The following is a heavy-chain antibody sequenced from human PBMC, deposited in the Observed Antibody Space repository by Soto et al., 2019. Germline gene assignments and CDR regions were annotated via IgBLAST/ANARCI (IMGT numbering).Heavy chain of an antibody. CDR2: IIPIFGTA. D-gene: IGHD3-22*01. Sequence: QVQLVQSGAEVKKPGSSVKVSCKASGDTFSSYAISWVRQAPGQGLEWMGGIIPIFGTANYAQKFQGRVTITADESKSTAYMELSSLRSEDTDVYYCARDGSGYRSRASPMDVWGQGTTVTVSS. CDR3: ARDGSGYRSRASPMDV. V-gene: IGHV1-69*01. J-gene: IGHJ6*02. CDR1: GDTFSSYA.